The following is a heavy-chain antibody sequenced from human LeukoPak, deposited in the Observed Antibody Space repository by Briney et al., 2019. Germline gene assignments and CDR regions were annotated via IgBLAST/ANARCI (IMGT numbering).Heavy chain of an antibody. CDR2: IYYSGTT. J-gene: IGHJ6*03. CDR1: GGSIRSPSHY. Sequence: SETLSLTCSVSGGSIRSPSHYWGWIRQPPGKGLEWIGSIYYSGTTNYNPSLKSRVTISVDTSKNQFSLKPSSVTAADTAVYYCARGNPYIGYYYYMDVWGKGTTVTVSS. CDR3: ARGNPYIGYYYYMDV. V-gene: IGHV4-39*07. D-gene: IGHD1-26*01.